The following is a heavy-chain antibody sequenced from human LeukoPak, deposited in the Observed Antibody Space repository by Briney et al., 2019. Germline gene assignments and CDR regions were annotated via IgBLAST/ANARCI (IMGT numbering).Heavy chain of an antibody. J-gene: IGHJ4*02. CDR2: INEDGSVT. D-gene: IGHD2-2*01. Sequence: SLRLSCXXXXXSFSGXWMTWVRQAPGRGLESVANINEDGSVTYSVDSVKGRFAISRDNANNSVFLQLKSLRAEDTAVYYCATGRLQPAHWGQGTLVTVSS. V-gene: IGHV3-7*01. CDR1: XXSFSGXW. CDR3: ATGRLQPAH.